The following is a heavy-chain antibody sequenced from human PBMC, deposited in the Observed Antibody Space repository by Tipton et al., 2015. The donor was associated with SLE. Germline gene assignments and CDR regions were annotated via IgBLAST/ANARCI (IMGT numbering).Heavy chain of an antibody. CDR1: GFTFNTFA. D-gene: IGHD6-25*01. CDR2: IWYDGSDK. Sequence: SLRLSCATSGFTFNTFAMHWVRQAPGKGLEWVALIWYDGSDKNYADSVKGRFTISRDSSTNTLYLQMNSLRAEDTAVYYCARDSGGSFSEYYYYWYMDVWAKGTTVTVSS. CDR3: ARDSGGSFSEYYYYWYMDV. J-gene: IGHJ6*03. V-gene: IGHV3-33*01.